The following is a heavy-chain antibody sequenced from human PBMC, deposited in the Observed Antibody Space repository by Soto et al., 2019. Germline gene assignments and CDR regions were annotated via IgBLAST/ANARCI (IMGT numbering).Heavy chain of an antibody. CDR1: GGSFSGYY. J-gene: IGHJ5*02. D-gene: IGHD2-15*01. V-gene: IGHV4-34*01. CDR2: INHSGST. CDR3: ARGQGVVVVAASINWFDP. Sequence: QVQLQQWGAGLLKPSETLSLTCAVYGGSFSGYYWSWIRQPPGKGLEWIGEINHSGSTNYNPSLKSRVTISVDTSKNQFSLKLSSVTAADTAVYYCARGQGVVVVAASINWFDPRGQGTLVTVSS.